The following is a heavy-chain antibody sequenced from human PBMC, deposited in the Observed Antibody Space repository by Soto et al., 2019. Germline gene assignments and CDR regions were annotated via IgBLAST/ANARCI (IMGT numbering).Heavy chain of an antibody. V-gene: IGHV4-30-4*01. CDR1: GDSISSVDYF. CDR2: IYKSATT. J-gene: IGHJ5*01. D-gene: IGHD2-15*01. Sequence: SETLSLTCSVSGDSISSVDYFGAWIRQPPGQALEYIGYIYKSATTYYNPSFESRVAISLDTSKSQFSLNVTSVTAADTAVYFCARGRYCLTGRCFPNWFDSWGQGTLVTVSS. CDR3: ARGRYCLTGRCFPNWFDS.